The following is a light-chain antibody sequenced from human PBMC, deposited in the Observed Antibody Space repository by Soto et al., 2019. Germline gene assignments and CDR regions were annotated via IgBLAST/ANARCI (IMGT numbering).Light chain of an antibody. CDR2: ATS. V-gene: IGKV1-39*01. J-gene: IGKJ1*01. CDR3: QQSYSSLRT. Sequence: DIQMTQSPSSLSASVGDRVSITCRASQRIRTSLNWYQQKLGKAPKLLIYATSSLQSGVPSRFSGSGSGTDFTLAISNLQPEDFGVYYCQQSYSSLRTFGQGTKVDIK. CDR1: QRIRTS.